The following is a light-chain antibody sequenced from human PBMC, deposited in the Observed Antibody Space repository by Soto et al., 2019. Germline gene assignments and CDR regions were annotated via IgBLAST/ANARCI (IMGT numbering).Light chain of an antibody. CDR2: DTS. Sequence: ETVLTQFPGILSLSPGERVTLSCRASQSVDTSLAWYQQKPGQAPRLLIYDTSNRATGVPTRFSGTGSGTDFTLTISSLEPEDFAIYYCQQRSDWPGTFGQGTKLEI. CDR1: QSVDTS. J-gene: IGKJ2*01. V-gene: IGKV3-11*01. CDR3: QQRSDWPGT.